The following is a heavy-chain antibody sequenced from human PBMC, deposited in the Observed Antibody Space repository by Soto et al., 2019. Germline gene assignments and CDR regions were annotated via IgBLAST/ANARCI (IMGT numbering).Heavy chain of an antibody. CDR2: INAGNGNT. CDR3: ARHDCISSSCYYYYYYGMDV. D-gene: IGHD2-2*01. Sequence: ASVKVSCKASGYTLTSYAMHWVRQAPGQRLEWMGWINAGNGNTKYSQKFQGRVTITRDTSASTAYMELSSLRSEDTAVYYCARHDCISSSCYYYYYYGMDVWGQGTTVTVSS. V-gene: IGHV1-3*01. J-gene: IGHJ6*02. CDR1: GYTLTSYA.